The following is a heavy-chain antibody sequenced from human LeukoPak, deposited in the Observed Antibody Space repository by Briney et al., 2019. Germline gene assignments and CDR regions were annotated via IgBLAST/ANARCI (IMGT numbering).Heavy chain of an antibody. Sequence: GGSLRLSCAASGFTFSSYSMNWVRQAPGKGLEWVSYISSSSSTIYYADSVKGRFTISRDNAKNSLYLQMNSLRAEDTAVYYCARGSENYYGSGSSHWFDPWGQGTLVTVSS. CDR2: ISSSSSTI. CDR1: GFTFSSYS. V-gene: IGHV3-48*01. J-gene: IGHJ5*02. D-gene: IGHD3-10*01. CDR3: ARGSENYYGSGSSHWFDP.